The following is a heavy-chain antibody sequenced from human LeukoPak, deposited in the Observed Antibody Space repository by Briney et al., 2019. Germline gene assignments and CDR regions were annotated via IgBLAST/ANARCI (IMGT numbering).Heavy chain of an antibody. Sequence: GGSLRLSCAASGFTFSDYYMSWIRQAPGKGLEWVSYISSSGSTIYYADSVKGRFTISRDNAKNSLYLQMNSLRAEDTAVYYCAKDPSSAAAGGGYFDYWGQGTLVTVSS. V-gene: IGHV3-11*01. D-gene: IGHD6-13*01. J-gene: IGHJ4*02. CDR1: GFTFSDYY. CDR3: AKDPSSAAAGGGYFDY. CDR2: ISSSGSTI.